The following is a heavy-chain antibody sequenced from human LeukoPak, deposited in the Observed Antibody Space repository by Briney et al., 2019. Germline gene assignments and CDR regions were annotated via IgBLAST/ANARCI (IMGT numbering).Heavy chain of an antibody. D-gene: IGHD6-19*01. Sequence: GASVKVSFKASGYTFTDYYMHWVRQAPGQGLEWMGWINPNSGGTNYAQKFQGRVTMTRDTSISTAYMELSRLRSDDTAVYYCASDPISYSSGWYGGWGQGTLVTVSS. J-gene: IGHJ4*02. V-gene: IGHV1-2*02. CDR2: INPNSGGT. CDR1: GYTFTDYY. CDR3: ASDPISYSSGWYGG.